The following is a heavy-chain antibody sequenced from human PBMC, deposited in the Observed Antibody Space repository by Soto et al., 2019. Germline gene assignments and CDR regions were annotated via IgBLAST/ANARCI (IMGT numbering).Heavy chain of an antibody. CDR3: AKGGAVSYYYYMDV. V-gene: IGHV3-23*01. CDR1: GFTFGSYG. D-gene: IGHD3-16*01. CDR2: IRGSGDRT. J-gene: IGHJ6*03. Sequence: EVQLLESGGGLVQPGGSLRLSCAASGFTFGSYGMTWVRQAPGKGLEWVSSIRGSGDRTYYADSVKGRFTISRDDSENTLYLQLNTLGAEDTATYYCAKGGAVSYYYYMDVWSKGTTVIVSS.